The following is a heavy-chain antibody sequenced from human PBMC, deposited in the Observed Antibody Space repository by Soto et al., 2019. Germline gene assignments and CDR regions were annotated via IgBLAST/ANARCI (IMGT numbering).Heavy chain of an antibody. CDR1: EFAFSYYG. Sequence: QMQLVESGGGVVQPGRSLRVSCATSEFAFSYYGIHWVRQAPGKGLEWVADISHDGKDKWYADSVKGRFTISRDNSENTLYLQMNGLRSEDTAVYFCASGEGRNGHDTRFDYWGQGTLVTVSS. V-gene: IGHV3-30*03. J-gene: IGHJ4*02. CDR3: ASGEGRNGHDTRFDY. D-gene: IGHD3-10*01. CDR2: ISHDGKDK.